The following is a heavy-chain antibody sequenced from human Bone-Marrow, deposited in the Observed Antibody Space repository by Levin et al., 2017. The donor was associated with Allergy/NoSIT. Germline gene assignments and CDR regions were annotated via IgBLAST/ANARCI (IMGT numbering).Heavy chain of an antibody. CDR3: AKSGTYCGGDCYSGY. CDR2: ISGSGGST. Sequence: PGGSLRLSCAASGFTFSTYAMTWVRQAPGKGLEWVSSISGSGGSTYYADSVKGRFTISRDISKNTLYLQMNSLRAEDTAVYYCAKSGTYCGGDCYSGYWGQGTLVTVSS. D-gene: IGHD2-21*02. V-gene: IGHV3-23*01. J-gene: IGHJ4*02. CDR1: GFTFSTYA.